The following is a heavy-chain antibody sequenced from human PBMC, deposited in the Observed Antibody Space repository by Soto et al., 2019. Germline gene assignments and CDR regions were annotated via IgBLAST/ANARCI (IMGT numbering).Heavy chain of an antibody. D-gene: IGHD3-10*01. CDR2: ISYDGSNK. V-gene: IGHV3-30*18. J-gene: IGHJ4*02. CDR1: GFTFSSYG. CDR3: AKDRSTPDGSGTPGGY. Sequence: GGSLRLSCAASGFTFSSYGMHWVRQAPGKGLEWVAVISYDGSNKYYADSVKGRFTISRDNSKNTLYLQMNSLRAEDTAVDYCAKDRSTPDGSGTPGGYWGQGTLVTVSS.